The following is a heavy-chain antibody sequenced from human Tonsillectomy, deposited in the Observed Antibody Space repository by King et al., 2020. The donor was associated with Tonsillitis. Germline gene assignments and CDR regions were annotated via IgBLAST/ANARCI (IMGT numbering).Heavy chain of an antibody. CDR1: GFTFSSYG. V-gene: IGHV3-30*02. J-gene: IGHJ4*02. Sequence: VQLVESGGGVVQPGGSLRLSCAASGFTFSSYGMHWVRQAPGKGLEWVAFIRYDGSSKYYADSVKGRFTISRANSKNTLYLQMNSLRAEDTAVYYCAKDDRYSFGWYTFWYWGQGTLVTVSS. CDR3: AKDDRYSFGWYTFWY. CDR2: IRYDGSSK. D-gene: IGHD6-19*01.